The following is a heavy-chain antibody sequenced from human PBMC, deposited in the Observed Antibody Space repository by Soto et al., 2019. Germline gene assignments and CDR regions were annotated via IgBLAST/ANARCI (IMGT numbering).Heavy chain of an antibody. CDR2: IYYSGST. CDR1: GGSISSGGYY. Sequence: SETLSLTCTVSGGSISSGGYYWSWIRQHPGKGMEWIGYIYYSGSTYYNPSLKSRVTISIDTSKNQFYLQLSSVTPADTAVYNCARGSYYYDSSGYYHYWGKGTLVTVYS. CDR3: ARGSYYYDSSGYYHY. J-gene: IGHJ4*02. V-gene: IGHV4-31*03. D-gene: IGHD3-22*01.